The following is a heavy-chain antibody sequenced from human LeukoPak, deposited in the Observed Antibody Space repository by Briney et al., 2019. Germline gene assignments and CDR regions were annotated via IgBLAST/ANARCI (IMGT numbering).Heavy chain of an antibody. CDR1: GFAFDDYG. V-gene: IGHV3-11*04. Sequence: PGGSLRLSCAASGFAFDDYGMSWVRQAPGKGLEWVSYISSSGRTIYYADSVKGRFTISRDNAKNSLYLQMNSLRAEDTAVYYCARADCSSSSCYELDYWGQGTLVTVSS. J-gene: IGHJ4*02. CDR2: ISSSGRTI. CDR3: ARADCSSSSCYELDY. D-gene: IGHD2-2*01.